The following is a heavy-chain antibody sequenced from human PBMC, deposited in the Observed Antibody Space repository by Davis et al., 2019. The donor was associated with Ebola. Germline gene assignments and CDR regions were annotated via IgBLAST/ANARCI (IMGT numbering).Heavy chain of an antibody. D-gene: IGHD3-3*01. CDR2: INPSGGST. CDR3: ARAPLSGYRSRYYYYYMDV. J-gene: IGHJ6*03. CDR1: GYTFTSYY. V-gene: IGHV1-46*01. Sequence: ASVKVSCKASGYTFTSYYMHWVRQAPGQGLEWMGIINPSGGSTSYAQKFQGRVTMTRDTSTSTAYMELSRLRSDDTAVYYCARAPLSGYRSRYYYYYMDVWGKGTTVTVSS.